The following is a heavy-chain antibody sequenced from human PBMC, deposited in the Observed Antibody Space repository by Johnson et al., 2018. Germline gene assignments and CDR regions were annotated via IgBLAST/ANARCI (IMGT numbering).Heavy chain of an antibody. J-gene: IGHJ3*02. D-gene: IGHD4-17*01. CDR1: GFTFSSLP. Sequence: VQLVQSGGGLVQPGGSLRLSCAASGFTFSSLPMTWVHQAPEKGPEWVAEIKCDGSEKYYVNSVKGRLTIPRDNAKDSLCLQVKSLGAEDITGYYCAKEPSGDGGAFHIWGQGTMVTVAS. V-gene: IGHV3-52*01. CDR3: AKEPSGDGGAFHI. CDR2: IKCDGSEK.